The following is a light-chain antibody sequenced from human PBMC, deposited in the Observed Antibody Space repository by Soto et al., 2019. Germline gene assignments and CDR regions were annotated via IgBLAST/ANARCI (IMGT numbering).Light chain of an antibody. Sequence: QSALTQPASVSGSPGQSITISCTGTSSDVGTYNLVSWYQQHPGKAPKLMIYEGSKRPSGLSNRFSGSKSGNTAPLTISGLQAEDEADYYCCSYAGSTTLVFGGGTKVTVL. CDR2: EGS. V-gene: IGLV2-23*01. CDR1: SSDVGTYNL. J-gene: IGLJ2*01. CDR3: CSYAGSTTLV.